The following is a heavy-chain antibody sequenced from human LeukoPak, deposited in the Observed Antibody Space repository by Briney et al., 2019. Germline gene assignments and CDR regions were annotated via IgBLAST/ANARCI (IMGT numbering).Heavy chain of an antibody. CDR2: IRYDGSNT. J-gene: IGHJ4*02. D-gene: IGHD3-22*01. V-gene: IGHV3-30*02. Sequence: GGSLRLSCAASGFTFSSFGMHWVRQAPGKGLEWVAFIRYDGSNTYYADSVKGRFTISRDISKNTLYLQMNSLRAEDTAVYYCAGDHYYHASRGYLSFLKRGDYFDYWGQGTLVTVSS. CDR3: AGDHYYHASRGYLSFLKRGDYFDY. CDR1: GFTFSSFG.